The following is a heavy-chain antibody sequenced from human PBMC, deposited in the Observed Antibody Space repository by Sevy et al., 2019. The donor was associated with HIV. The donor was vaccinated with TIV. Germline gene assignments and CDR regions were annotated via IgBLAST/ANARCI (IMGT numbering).Heavy chain of an antibody. J-gene: IGHJ4*02. CDR3: AKDQGDYVWGTLRDY. D-gene: IGHD3-16*01. CDR2: RSGSGGST. CDR1: GFTFSIYA. V-gene: IGHV3-23*01. Sequence: GGSLRLSCAASGFTFSIYAMSWVRQAPGKGLEWVSGRSGSGGSTSYADSVKGRFTISRDNSKNTLYLQMNSLGAEDTAVYYCAKDQGDYVWGTLRDYWGQGTLVTVSS.